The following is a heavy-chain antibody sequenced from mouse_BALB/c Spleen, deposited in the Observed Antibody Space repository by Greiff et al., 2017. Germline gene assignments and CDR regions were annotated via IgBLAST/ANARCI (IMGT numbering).Heavy chain of an antibody. J-gene: IGHJ2*01. Sequence: VQLQQSGAELVKPGASVKLSCTASGFNFKDTYMHWVKQRPEQGLEWIGRIDPANGNTKYDPKFQGKATITADTSSNTAYLQLSSLTSEDTAVYYCARSDYYGTFDYWGQGTTLTVSS. CDR1: GFNFKDTY. D-gene: IGHD1-1*01. CDR2: IDPANGNT. V-gene: IGHV14-3*02. CDR3: ARSDYYGTFDY.